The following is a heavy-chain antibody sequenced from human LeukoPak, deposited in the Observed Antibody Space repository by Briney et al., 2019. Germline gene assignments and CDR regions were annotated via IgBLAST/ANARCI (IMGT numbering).Heavy chain of an antibody. D-gene: IGHD3-10*01. CDR3: AREQRITMVRGVMYYYYYGMDV. V-gene: IGHV6-1*01. CDR1: GDSVSSNSAA. J-gene: IGHJ6*02. Sequence: SQTLSLTCAISGDSVSSNSAAWTWIRQSPSRGLGWLGRTYYRSKWYNDYAVSVKSRITINPDTSKNQFSLQLNSVTPEDTAVYYCAREQRITMVRGVMYYYYYGMDVWGQGTTVTVSS. CDR2: TYYRSKWYN.